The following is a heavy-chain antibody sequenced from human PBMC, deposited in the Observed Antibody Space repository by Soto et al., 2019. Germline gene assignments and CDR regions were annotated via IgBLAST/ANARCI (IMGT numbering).Heavy chain of an antibody. CDR2: ISAYNGNT. D-gene: IGHD2-2*01. Sequence: GASLKVSCKASGYTFTSYGISWVRQAPGEGLEWMGWISAYNGNTNYAQKLQGRVTMTTDTSTSTAYMELRSLRSDDTAVYYCARRGDCSSSSSCYYGMDVRGQGTTVTGSS. CDR1: GYTFTSYG. J-gene: IGHJ6*02. CDR3: ARRGDCSSSSSCYYGMDV. V-gene: IGHV1-18*01.